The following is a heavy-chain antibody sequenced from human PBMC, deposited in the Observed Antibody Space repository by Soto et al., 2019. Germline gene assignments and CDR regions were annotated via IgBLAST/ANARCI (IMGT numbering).Heavy chain of an antibody. Sequence: SETLSLTCSVSGGSVSSGSHYWSWIRQPPGKGLEWIGYIYYSGSTNYNPSLKSRVIISVDTSKNQFSLKLSSVTAADTAVYYCARDKRITIFGVVIEGDPTDYYGMDVWGQGTTVT. V-gene: IGHV4-61*01. CDR3: ARDKRITIFGVVIEGDPTDYYGMDV. J-gene: IGHJ6*02. CDR2: IYYSGST. CDR1: GGSVSSGSHY. D-gene: IGHD3-3*01.